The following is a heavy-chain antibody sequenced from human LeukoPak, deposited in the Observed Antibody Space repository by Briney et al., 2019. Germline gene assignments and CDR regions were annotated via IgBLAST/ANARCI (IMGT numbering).Heavy chain of an antibody. Sequence: GSSVKVSCKASGGTFSSYAISWVRQAPGQGLEWMGGIIPIFGTANYAQKFQGRVTITADESTSTAYMELSSLRSVDTAVYYCARDGGAVAGRFDYWGQGTLVTVSS. CDR3: ARDGGAVAGRFDY. CDR2: IIPIFGTA. D-gene: IGHD6-19*01. CDR1: GGTFSSYA. J-gene: IGHJ4*02. V-gene: IGHV1-69*01.